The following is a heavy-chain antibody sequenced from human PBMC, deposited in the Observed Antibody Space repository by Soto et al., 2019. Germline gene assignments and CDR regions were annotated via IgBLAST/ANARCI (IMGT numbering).Heavy chain of an antibody. Sequence: GASVKVSCKASGGTFSSYAISWVRQAPGQGLEWMGGIIPIFGTANYAQKFQGRVTITADESTSTAYMELSSLRSEDTAVYYCAREPVAADIVATDGADAFDIWGQGTMVTVSS. CDR3: AREPVAADIVATDGADAFDI. J-gene: IGHJ3*02. V-gene: IGHV1-69*13. CDR1: GGTFSSYA. D-gene: IGHD5-12*01. CDR2: IIPIFGTA.